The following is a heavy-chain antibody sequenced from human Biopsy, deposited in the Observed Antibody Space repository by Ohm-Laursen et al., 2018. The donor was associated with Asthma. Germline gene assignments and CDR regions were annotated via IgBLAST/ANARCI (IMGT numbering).Heavy chain of an antibody. CDR3: ARSYDTDSYPVLVLDY. Sequence: SSVKVSCKASGGSFSNFAFSWARQPPGHGLEWMGTILTKFDITSYAEKFQGGVTITADKSTSTTYMELSRLRSEDTAVYYCARSYDTDSYPVLVLDYWGQGTLVTVSS. D-gene: IGHD3-22*01. J-gene: IGHJ4*02. CDR2: ILTKFDIT. V-gene: IGHV1-69*04. CDR1: GGSFSNFA.